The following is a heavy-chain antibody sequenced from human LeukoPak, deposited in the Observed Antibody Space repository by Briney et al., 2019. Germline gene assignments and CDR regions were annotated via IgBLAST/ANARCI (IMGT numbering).Heavy chain of an antibody. D-gene: IGHD2-15*01. Sequence: SETLSLTCTVSGGSISSYYWSWIRQPPGKGLEWIGYIYYSGSTNYNPSLKSRVTISVDTSKNQFSLKLSSVTAADTAVYYCARLVDCSGGRCYYVFDIWGQGTMVTVSS. CDR3: ARLVDCSGGRCYYVFDI. CDR1: GGSISSYY. J-gene: IGHJ3*02. V-gene: IGHV4-59*01. CDR2: IYYSGST.